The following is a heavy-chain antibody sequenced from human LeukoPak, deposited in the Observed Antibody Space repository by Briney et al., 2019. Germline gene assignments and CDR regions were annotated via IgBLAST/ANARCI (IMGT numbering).Heavy chain of an antibody. CDR1: GGSISSYY. CDR2: IYYSGST. CDR3: ARGREGAFDI. J-gene: IGHJ3*02. Sequence: SETLSLTCTVSGGSISSYYWGWIRQPPGKGLEWIGSIYYSGSTYYNPSLKSRVTISVDTSKNQFSLKLSSVTAADTAVYYCARGREGAFDIWGQGTMVTVSS. V-gene: IGHV4-39*01.